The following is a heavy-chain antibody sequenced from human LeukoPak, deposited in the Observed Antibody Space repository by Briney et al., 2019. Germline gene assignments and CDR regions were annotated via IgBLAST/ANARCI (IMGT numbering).Heavy chain of an antibody. CDR2: IYHSGIT. Sequence: PSQTLSLTCSVSGGSINSGGFSWSWIRKPPGRDLEWMGYIYHSGITYYNPSLESRVTMSLDTSKNQFSLELTSVTAADTAVYYCARGRTTPPGDYIFDYWGQGALVTVSS. D-gene: IGHD4-17*01. CDR1: GGSINSGGFS. V-gene: IGHV4-30-2*01. CDR3: ARGRTTPPGDYIFDY. J-gene: IGHJ4*02.